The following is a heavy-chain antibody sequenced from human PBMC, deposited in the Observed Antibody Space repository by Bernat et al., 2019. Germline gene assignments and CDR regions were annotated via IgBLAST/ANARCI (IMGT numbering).Heavy chain of an antibody. D-gene: IGHD3-22*01. Sequence: QVQLVESGGGLVKPGGSLRLSCAASGFTFSDYYMSWIRQAPGKGLEWVSYISSSGSTIYYADSVKGRFTIPRDNAKNSLSLQMNSLRAEDTAVYYWASRQIITGRFDPWGQGTLVTVSS. CDR1: GFTFSDYY. CDR2: ISSSGSTI. CDR3: ASRQIITGRFDP. J-gene: IGHJ5*02. V-gene: IGHV3-11*01.